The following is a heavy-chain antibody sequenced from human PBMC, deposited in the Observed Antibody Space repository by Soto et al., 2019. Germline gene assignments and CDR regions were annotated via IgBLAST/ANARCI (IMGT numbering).Heavy chain of an antibody. CDR1: GGSVSIGTYY. V-gene: IGHV4-61*01. D-gene: IGHD2-21*01. Sequence: QVQLQESGPGLVKPSETLSLTCTVPGGSVSIGTYYWSWIRQPPGKGLEWIGFIHYSGSTNYNPSLQSRVTMSIDTSRNPFSLKLTSVNAADPAVFYCPWGGDAYTHGHWGQRTLVTVSS. CDR2: IHYSGST. CDR3: PWGGDAYTHGH. J-gene: IGHJ1*01.